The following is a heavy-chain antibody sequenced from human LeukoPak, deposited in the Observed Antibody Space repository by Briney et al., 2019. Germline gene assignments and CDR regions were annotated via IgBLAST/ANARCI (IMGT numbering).Heavy chain of an antibody. Sequence: PSETLSLTCTVSGGSISSYYWSWIRQPPGKGLEWIGYIYYSGSTNYNPSLKSRVTISVDTSKNQFSLKLSSVTAADTAMYYCARSPGHSAYDLGYWGQGTLVTVSS. CDR2: IYYSGST. D-gene: IGHD5-12*01. CDR1: GGSISSYY. J-gene: IGHJ4*02. V-gene: IGHV4-59*01. CDR3: ARSPGHSAYDLGY.